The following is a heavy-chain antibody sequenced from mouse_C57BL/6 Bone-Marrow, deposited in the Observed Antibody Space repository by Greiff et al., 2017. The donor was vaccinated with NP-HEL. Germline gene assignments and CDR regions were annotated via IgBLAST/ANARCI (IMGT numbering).Heavy chain of an antibody. CDR2: IYPRSGNP. J-gene: IGHJ2*01. CDR3: ARYEGSSSTTVVLDY. V-gene: IGHV1-81*01. CDR1: GYTFTSYG. D-gene: IGHD1-1*01. Sequence: QVQLQQSGAELARPGASVKLSCKASGYTFTSYGISWVKQRTGQGLEWIGEIYPRSGNPYYNEKFTGQATMTADKSSSTAYMALRSLTSEDSAVYFCARYEGSSSTTVVLDYWGQGTTLTVSS.